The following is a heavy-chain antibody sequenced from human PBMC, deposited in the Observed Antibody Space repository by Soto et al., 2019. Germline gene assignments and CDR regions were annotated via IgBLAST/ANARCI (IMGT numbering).Heavy chain of an antibody. CDR3: ARGEWFLRGYGMDV. Sequence: PSETLSLTCSVSGGSISSYYCSWIRQTPGKRLEYIGFIYNGGSPNYSPSFKSRVTISPDTSKNQFSLTLSSVTAADTAVYYCARGEWFLRGYGMDVWGRGTTVTVSS. CDR1: GGSISSYY. J-gene: IGHJ6*02. V-gene: IGHV4-59*01. CDR2: IYNGGSP. D-gene: IGHD3-3*01.